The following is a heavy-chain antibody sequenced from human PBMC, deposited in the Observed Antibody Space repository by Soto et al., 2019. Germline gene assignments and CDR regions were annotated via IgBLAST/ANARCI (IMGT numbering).Heavy chain of an antibody. CDR2: IVVGSGNT. CDR1: GFTFTSSA. V-gene: IGHV1-58*01. CDR3: AAYCSSTSCYTHYYYGMDV. D-gene: IGHD2-2*02. Sequence: QMQLVQSGPEVKKPGTSVKVSCKASGFTFTSSAVQWVRQARGQRLEWIGWIVVGSGNTNYAQKFQERVTITRDMSTSTAYMELSSLRSEDMAVYYCAAYCSSTSCYTHYYYGMDVWGQGTTVTVSS. J-gene: IGHJ6*02.